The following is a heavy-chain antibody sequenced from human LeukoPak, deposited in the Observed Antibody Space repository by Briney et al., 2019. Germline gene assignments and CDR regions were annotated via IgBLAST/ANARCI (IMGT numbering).Heavy chain of an antibody. D-gene: IGHD4-17*01. CDR1: GFTFSSYS. CDR2: ISYSSSTI. Sequence: RGSLRLSCAASGFTFSSYSMNWARQAPGKGLEWVSYISYSSSTIYYADSVKGRFTISRDNGKNSLYLQMNSLRAEDTAVYYCARDRLHYGEYEKTFDYWGQGTLVTVSS. CDR3: ARDRLHYGEYEKTFDY. V-gene: IGHV3-48*01. J-gene: IGHJ4*02.